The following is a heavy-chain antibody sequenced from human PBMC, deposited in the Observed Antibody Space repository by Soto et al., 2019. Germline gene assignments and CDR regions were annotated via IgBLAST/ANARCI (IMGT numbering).Heavy chain of an antibody. J-gene: IGHJ6*02. CDR2: IKRDGSTT. V-gene: IGHV3-74*01. CDR3: AKASATVKSDGMDV. CDR1: GFTFSYYW. Sequence: GGSLILSCAASGFTFSYYWMHWVRQAPGKGLEWVSRIKRDGSTTNYADSVKGRFTISRDNAKNSLYLQMSSLRADDTAIYYCAKASATVKSDGMDVWGQGTTVTVSS.